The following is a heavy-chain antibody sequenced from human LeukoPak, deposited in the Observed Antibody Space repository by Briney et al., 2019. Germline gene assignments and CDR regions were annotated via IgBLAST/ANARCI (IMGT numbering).Heavy chain of an antibody. CDR3: ARSDRTIFGVAGANWFDP. V-gene: IGHV1-69*05. CDR2: IIPIFGAA. J-gene: IGHJ5*02. CDR1: GGTFSSYA. Sequence: GSSVKVPCKASGGTFSSYAISWVRQAPGQGLEWMGGIIPIFGAANYAQKFQGRVTITTDESTSTAYMELSSLRSEDTAVYYCARSDRTIFGVAGANWFDPWGQGTLVTVSS. D-gene: IGHD3-3*01.